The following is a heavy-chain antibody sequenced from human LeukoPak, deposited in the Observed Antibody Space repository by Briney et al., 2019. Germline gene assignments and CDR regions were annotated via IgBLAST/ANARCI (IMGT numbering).Heavy chain of an antibody. J-gene: IGHJ4*02. Sequence: PGGSLRLSCAASGFTFRNAWMSWVRQAPGKGLEWVGRIKSKNNGGTTDYAAPVTGRFTISRDDSRNTLYLQMNSLKTEGTGVYYCTTGSTSDYGSGSYTTIDYWGQGTLVTVSS. CDR3: TTGSTSDYGSGSYTTIDY. V-gene: IGHV3-15*01. CDR2: IKSKNNGGTT. D-gene: IGHD3-10*01. CDR1: GFTFRNAW.